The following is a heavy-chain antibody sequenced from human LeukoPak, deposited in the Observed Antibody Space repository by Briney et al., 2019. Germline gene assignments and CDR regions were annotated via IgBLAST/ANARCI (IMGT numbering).Heavy chain of an antibody. J-gene: IGHJ5*02. Sequence: ASVKVSCKASGYTFTSYGISWVRQAPGQGLEWMGWISAYNGNTNYAQKLKGRVTMTTDTSTSTAYMELRSLRSDDTAVYYCARLSEDYNWFDPWGQGTLVTVSS. CDR1: GYTFTSYG. D-gene: IGHD2-15*01. CDR2: ISAYNGNT. V-gene: IGHV1-18*01. CDR3: ARLSEDYNWFDP.